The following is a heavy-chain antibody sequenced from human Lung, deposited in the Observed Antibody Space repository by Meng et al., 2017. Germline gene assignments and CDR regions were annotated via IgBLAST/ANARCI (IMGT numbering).Heavy chain of an antibody. CDR2: INHSGST. J-gene: IGHJ4*02. D-gene: IGHD4-11*01. CDR3: ARGPTTMAHDFDY. V-gene: IGHV4-34*01. CDR1: GGSFSDYY. Sequence: QGQLNPWGAGLLQPSQTLSLTCVVSGGSFSDYYLSWIRQPPGKGLEWIGEINHSGSTNYNPSLESRATISVDTSQNNLSLKLSSVTAADSAVYYCARGPTTMAHDFDYWGQGTLVTVSS.